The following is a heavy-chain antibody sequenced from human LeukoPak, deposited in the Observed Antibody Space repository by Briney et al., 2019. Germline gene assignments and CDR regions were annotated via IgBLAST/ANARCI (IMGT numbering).Heavy chain of an antibody. D-gene: IGHD2-2*01. J-gene: IGHJ6*02. V-gene: IGHV3-7*03. CDR2: IKQDGSEK. Sequence: SGGSLRLSCAASRFTFSSYWMSWVRQTPGKGLEWVANIKQDGSEKYYVDSVKGRFTISRDNAKNSLCLQMNSLRAEDTAVYYCARGKGYCSGTNCPARYYYYGMDVWGQGTTVTVSS. CDR3: ARGKGYCSGTNCPARYYYYGMDV. CDR1: RFTFSSYW.